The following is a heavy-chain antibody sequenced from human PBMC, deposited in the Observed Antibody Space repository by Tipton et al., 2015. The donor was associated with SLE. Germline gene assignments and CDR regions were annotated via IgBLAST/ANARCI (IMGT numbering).Heavy chain of an antibody. V-gene: IGHV4-31*03. Sequence: TLSLTCTVSSGSVSSGAYYWSWIRQHSGKGLEWIGYVFSSGTTYYNPSLKGRLSLSLDTSQNQLSLKLSSVTSADTAVYYCARYFYDSSGVCLFDFWGQGTLVTVSS. CDR1: SGSVSSGAYY. J-gene: IGHJ4*02. D-gene: IGHD3-22*01. CDR3: ARYFYDSSGVCLFDF. CDR2: VFSSGTT.